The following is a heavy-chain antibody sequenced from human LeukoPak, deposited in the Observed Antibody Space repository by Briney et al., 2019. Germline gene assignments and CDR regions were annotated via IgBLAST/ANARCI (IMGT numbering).Heavy chain of an antibody. CDR2: ISAYNGNT. J-gene: IGHJ4*02. CDR3: AITYDSSAISAY. Sequence: ASVKVSCKASGYAXTSYGISWVRQAPGQGLEWMGWISAYNGNTNYAPKLQGRVTMTTDTSTSTAYMELRSLRSDDTAVYYCAITYDSSAISAYWGQGTLVTVSS. D-gene: IGHD3-22*01. CDR1: GYAXTSYG. V-gene: IGHV1-18*01.